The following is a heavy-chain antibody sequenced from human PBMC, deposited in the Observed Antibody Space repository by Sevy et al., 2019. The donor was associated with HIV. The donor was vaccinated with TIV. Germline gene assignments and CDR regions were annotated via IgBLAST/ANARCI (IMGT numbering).Heavy chain of an antibody. CDR1: GYTFSNYG. V-gene: IGHV1-18*01. Sequence: ASVKVSCKDSGYTFSNYGISWVRQAPGQGLEWMGWIGAYKGNIKYAQKFQDRITMTTDTSTSTAYMELRSLRSDDTAVYFCARLSTARGESNWFDPWGQGTLVTVSS. CDR3: ARLSTARGESNWFDP. D-gene: IGHD3-16*01. CDR2: IGAYKGNI. J-gene: IGHJ5*02.